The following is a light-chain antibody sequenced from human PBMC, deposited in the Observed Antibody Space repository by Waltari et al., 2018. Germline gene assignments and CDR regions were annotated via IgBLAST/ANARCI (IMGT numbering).Light chain of an antibody. CDR2: GKN. V-gene: IGLV3-19*01. CDR1: SLRRYY. CDR3: NSRDSNNNRVF. J-gene: IGLJ2*01. Sequence: SSELTQDPAVSVALGQTVSITCQGDSLRRYYARWYQQKPRHAPLLVIYGKNSRPSGIPDRFSGSRSGNTASLTSTGAQAEDEADYYCNSRDSNNNRVFFGGGTKLTVL.